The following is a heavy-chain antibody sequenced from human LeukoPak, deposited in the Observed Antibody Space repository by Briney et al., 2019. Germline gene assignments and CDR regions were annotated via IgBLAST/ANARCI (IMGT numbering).Heavy chain of an antibody. Sequence: GGSLRLSCAASGYTFSSYEMKWVRQAPGKGLEWVSYISSSGRTVYYADSVKGRFTIPRDNAKDSLYLQMNSLRAEDTAVYYCARQIVGATGLDYWGQGTLVTVSS. CDR2: ISSSGRTV. CDR3: ARQIVGATGLDY. J-gene: IGHJ4*02. V-gene: IGHV3-48*03. D-gene: IGHD1-26*01. CDR1: GYTFSSYE.